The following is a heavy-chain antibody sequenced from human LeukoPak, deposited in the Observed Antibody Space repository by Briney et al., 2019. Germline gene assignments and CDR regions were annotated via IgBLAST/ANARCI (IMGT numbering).Heavy chain of an antibody. CDR3: AKGHIDSSWLYFDY. Sequence: GGSLRLACAASGFPFSTYAMTWGRRAPGRGLEWDSAILCSGNHTSYVDSVRGRYHVCRDNSKNTLYPQSHSLRAENTAVYYCAKGHIDSSWLYFDYWGQGTQITVSP. CDR2: ILCSGNHT. D-gene: IGHD6-13*01. V-gene: IGHV3-23*05. J-gene: IGHJ4*02. CDR1: GFPFSTYA.